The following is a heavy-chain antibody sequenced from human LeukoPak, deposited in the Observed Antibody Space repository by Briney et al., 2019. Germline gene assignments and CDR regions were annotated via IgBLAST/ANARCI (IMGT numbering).Heavy chain of an antibody. Sequence: PGRSLRLSCAASGFTFSSYGMHWVRQAPGKGLEWVAVISYDGSNKYYADSVKGRFTISRDNSKNTLYLQMNSLRAEDTAVYYCARDRVGAIAYWGQGTLVTVSS. V-gene: IGHV3-30*03. CDR3: ARDRVGAIAY. CDR2: ISYDGSNK. D-gene: IGHD1-26*01. J-gene: IGHJ4*02. CDR1: GFTFSSYG.